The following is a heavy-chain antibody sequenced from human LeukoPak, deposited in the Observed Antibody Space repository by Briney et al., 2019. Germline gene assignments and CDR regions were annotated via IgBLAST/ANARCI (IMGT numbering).Heavy chain of an antibody. CDR1: GFTFSSYA. V-gene: IGHV3-23*01. CDR3: AKAQVTNIYGPGY. Sequence: PGGSLTLSRAASGFTFSSYAMSWVRQAPGRGLEWLSVISGSGGNTYYPDSVKGRFTISRDNSKNTLYLQMNSLRAEDTAVYYCAKAQVTNIYGPGYWGQGTLVTVSS. D-gene: IGHD5-18*01. CDR2: ISGSGGNT. J-gene: IGHJ4*02.